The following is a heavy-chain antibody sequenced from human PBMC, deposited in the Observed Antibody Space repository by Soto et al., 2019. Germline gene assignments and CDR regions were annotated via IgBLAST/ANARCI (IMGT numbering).Heavy chain of an antibody. D-gene: IGHD1-26*01. Sequence: TLSLTCAVSGGSISSRTYSWNWIRQPPGKGPEWIGYIYHSGSTSYNPSLNSRVTISVDRSKNQFSLRLNSVTAADTAVYYCARARLGSGSYDYWGQGTLVPVSS. J-gene: IGHJ4*02. V-gene: IGHV4-30-2*01. CDR2: IYHSGST. CDR3: ARARLGSGSYDY. CDR1: GGSISSRTYS.